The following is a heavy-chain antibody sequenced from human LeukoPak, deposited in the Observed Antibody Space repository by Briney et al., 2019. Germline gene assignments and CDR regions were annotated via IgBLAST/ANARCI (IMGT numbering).Heavy chain of an antibody. D-gene: IGHD3-22*01. CDR3: ARGGYFDSSGYPNYYSYYYIDA. CDR1: GDSVSTNSGS. CDR2: TYYRSKWYT. Sequence: SQTLSLTCAISGDSVSTNSGSWTWIRQSPSRGLEWLGRTYYRSKWYTHYAESVKGRIIIDADTSQNQFSLQLNSVTPEDTAVYYCARGGYFDSSGYPNYYSYYYIDAWGKGTTVTVSS. V-gene: IGHV6-1*01. J-gene: IGHJ6*03.